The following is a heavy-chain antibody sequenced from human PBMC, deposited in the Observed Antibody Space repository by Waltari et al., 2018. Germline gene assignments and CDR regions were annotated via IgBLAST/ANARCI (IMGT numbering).Heavy chain of an antibody. J-gene: IGHJ3*02. CDR3: ARDLVGATIDDAFDI. V-gene: IGHV4-39*02. D-gene: IGHD1-26*01. CDR1: GCPISSSSYY. Sequence: QLQLQESGPGLVKPSETLSLTCTVSGCPISSSSYYWGWVRQPPGKGLEWIGSIYYSGSTYYNPSLKSRVTISVDTPKNTLYLQMNSLRAEDTAVYYCARDLVGATIDDAFDIWGQGTMVTVSS. CDR2: IYYSGST.